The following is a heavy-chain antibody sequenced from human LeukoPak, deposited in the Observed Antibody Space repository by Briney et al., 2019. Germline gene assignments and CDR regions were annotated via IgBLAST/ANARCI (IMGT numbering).Heavy chain of an antibody. D-gene: IGHD3-9*01. Sequence: PSETLSLTCTVSGGSISSGSYYWGWIRQPQGEGLEWIGSIYYSGSTYYNPSLKSRVTISVPTSSNQFSLKLISVTAPDMAVYYCAGPRAMTGNFQHWGQGTLVTVSS. CDR3: AGPRAMTGNFQH. CDR1: GGSISSGSYY. CDR2: IYYSGST. J-gene: IGHJ1*01. V-gene: IGHV4-39*01.